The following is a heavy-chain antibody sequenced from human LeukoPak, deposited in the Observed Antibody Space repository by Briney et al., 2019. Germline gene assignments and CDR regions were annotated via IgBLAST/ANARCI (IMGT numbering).Heavy chain of an antibody. CDR1: GGSISSSSYY. J-gene: IGHJ6*02. CDR3: ARDPLGTHYYYYGMDV. CDR2: IYYSGST. Sequence: SETLSLTCTVSGGSISSSSYYWGWIRQPPGKGLEWIGSIYYSGSTYYNPSLKSRVTISVDTSKNQFSLKLSSVTAADTAVYYCARDPLGTHYYYYGMDVWGQGTTVTVSS. D-gene: IGHD7-27*01. V-gene: IGHV4-39*07.